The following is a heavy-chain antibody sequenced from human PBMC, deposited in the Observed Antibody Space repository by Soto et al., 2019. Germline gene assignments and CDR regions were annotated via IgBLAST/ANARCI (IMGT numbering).Heavy chain of an antibody. CDR3: ARERVSSSWYYFDY. CDR1: GGSISSYY. V-gene: IGHV4-4*07. CDR2: IYTSGST. D-gene: IGHD6-13*01. Sequence: SETLSLTCTVSGGSISSYYWSWIRQPAGKGLEWIGRIYTSGSTNYNPSLKSRVTMSVDTSKNQFSLKLSSVTAADTAVYYCARERVSSSWYYFDYWGQGTLVTVS. J-gene: IGHJ4*02.